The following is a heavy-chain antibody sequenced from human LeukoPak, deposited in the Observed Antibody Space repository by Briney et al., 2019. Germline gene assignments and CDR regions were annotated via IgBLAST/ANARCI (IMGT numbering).Heavy chain of an antibody. D-gene: IGHD6-13*01. J-gene: IGHJ5*02. V-gene: IGHV4-4*02. CDR1: GGSISSTNW. CDR2: IYHSESP. CDR3: ARDPQQQNWFDP. Sequence: SETLSLTCAVSGGSISSTNWWNWVRQPPGKGLEWIGEIYHSESPNYNPSLKSRVTISVDTSKNQFSLKLSSVTAADTAVYYCARDPQQQNWFDPWGQGTLVTVSS.